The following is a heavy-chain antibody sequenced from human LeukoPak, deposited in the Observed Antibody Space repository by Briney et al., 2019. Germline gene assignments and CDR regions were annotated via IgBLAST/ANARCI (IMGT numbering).Heavy chain of an antibody. CDR2: IRSKANSYAT. Sequence: GGSLTLSCAASGFTFSGSAMHWVRQASGKGLEWVGRIRSKANSYATAYAASVKGRFTISRDDSKNTAYLQMNSLKTEDTAVYYCTRRIVATFGPPGDYWGQGTLVTVSS. CDR1: GFTFSGSA. J-gene: IGHJ4*02. CDR3: TRRIVATFGPPGDY. V-gene: IGHV3-73*01. D-gene: IGHD5-12*01.